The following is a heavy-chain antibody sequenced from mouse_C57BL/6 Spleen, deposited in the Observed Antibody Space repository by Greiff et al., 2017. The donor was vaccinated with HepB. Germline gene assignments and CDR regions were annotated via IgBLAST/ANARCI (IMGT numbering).Heavy chain of an antibody. CDR3: ARLDYDGAWFAY. J-gene: IGHJ3*01. CDR1: GFTFSDYY. Sequence: EVQVVESGGGLVQPGGSLKLSCAASGFTFSDYYMYWVRQTPEKRLEWVAYISSGGGSTYYPDTVKGRFTISRDNAKNTLYLQMSRLKSEDTAMYYCARLDYDGAWFAYWGQGTLVTVSA. D-gene: IGHD2-4*01. CDR2: ISSGGGST. V-gene: IGHV5-12*01.